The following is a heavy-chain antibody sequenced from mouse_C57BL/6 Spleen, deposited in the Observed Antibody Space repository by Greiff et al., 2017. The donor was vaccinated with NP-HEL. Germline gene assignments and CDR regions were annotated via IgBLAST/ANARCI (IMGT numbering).Heavy chain of an antibody. Sequence: VQLQQSGPVLVKPGASVKMSCKASGYTFTDYYMNWVKQSHGKSLEWIGVINPYNGGTSYNQKFKGKATLAVDKSSSTAYMELNSLTSEDSAVYYCARRMGYDDAMDYWGQGTSVTVSS. CDR3: ARRMGYDDAMDY. CDR1: GYTFTDYY. V-gene: IGHV1-19*01. J-gene: IGHJ4*01. D-gene: IGHD2-2*01. CDR2: INPYNGGT.